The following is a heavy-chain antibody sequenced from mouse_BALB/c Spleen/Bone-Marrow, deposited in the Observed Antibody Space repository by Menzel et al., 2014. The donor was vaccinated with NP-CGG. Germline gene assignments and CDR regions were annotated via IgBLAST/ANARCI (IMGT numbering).Heavy chain of an antibody. Sequence: VQLQQSGAELVKPGASVKLSCTASGFNIKDTYMHWVKQRPEQGLEWIGRIDPADGSTKYDPKFQGKATITADTSSNTAYLQLSSLTSEGTAVYYCARYGRRFYAMDYWGQGTSVTVSS. CDR3: ARYGRRFYAMDY. CDR2: IDPADGST. J-gene: IGHJ4*01. V-gene: IGHV14-3*02. CDR1: GFNIKDTY. D-gene: IGHD1-1*01.